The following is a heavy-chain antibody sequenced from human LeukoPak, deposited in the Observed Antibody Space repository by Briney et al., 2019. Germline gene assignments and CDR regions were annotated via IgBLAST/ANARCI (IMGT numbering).Heavy chain of an antibody. J-gene: IGHJ5*02. CDR1: GFTFSSYS. V-gene: IGHV3-48*02. Sequence: GGSLRLSCAASGFTFSSYSMNWVRQAPGKGLEWVSYISSSSSTIYYADSVKGRFTISRDNAKNSLYLQMNSLRDEDTAVYYCARGGVVPAGAQQYNWFDPWGQGTLVTVSS. CDR3: ARGGVVPAGAQQYNWFDP. CDR2: ISSSSSTI. D-gene: IGHD2-2*01.